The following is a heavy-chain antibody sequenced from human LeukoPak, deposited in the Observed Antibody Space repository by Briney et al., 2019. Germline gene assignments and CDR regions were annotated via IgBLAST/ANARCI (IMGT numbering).Heavy chain of an antibody. J-gene: IGHJ4*02. V-gene: IGHV3-23*01. CDR1: GFTFSSYA. Sequence: GGSLRLSCVVSGFTFSSYAMTWVRQAPGKGLEWVSGISGSGGTYYADSVKGRFTISRDNSKNTLYLQMNSLRAEDTAVYYCAKDPLSYYYDSSGYYYLYWGQGALVTVSS. D-gene: IGHD3-22*01. CDR2: ISGSGGT. CDR3: AKDPLSYYYDSSGYYYLY.